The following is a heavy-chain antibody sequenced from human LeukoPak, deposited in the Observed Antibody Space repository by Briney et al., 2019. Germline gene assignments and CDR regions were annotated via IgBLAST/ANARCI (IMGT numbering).Heavy chain of an antibody. CDR2: ISDSTTYT. D-gene: IGHD2-15*01. V-gene: IGHV3-21*01. J-gene: IGHJ4*02. Sequence: GGSLRLSCAASGFTFSSYNMNWVRRAPGKGLEWVSSISDSTTYTYYADSVKGRSTISRDSGKNSLFLQMNSLRAEDKAVYYCAKEGVVSGSSGKSLFDYWGQGTLVTASS. CDR1: GFTFSSYN. CDR3: AKEGVVSGSSGKSLFDY.